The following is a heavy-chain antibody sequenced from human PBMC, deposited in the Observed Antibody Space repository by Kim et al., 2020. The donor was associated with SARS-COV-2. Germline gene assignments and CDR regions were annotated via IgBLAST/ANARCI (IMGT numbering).Heavy chain of an antibody. J-gene: IGHJ4*02. D-gene: IGHD5-18*01. CDR3: AREIQYSYGAPSGY. V-gene: IGHV3-66*01. Sequence: ADSVKGRFTISRDNSKNTLYLQMNSLRAEDTAVYYCAREIQYSYGAPSGYWGQGTLVTVSS.